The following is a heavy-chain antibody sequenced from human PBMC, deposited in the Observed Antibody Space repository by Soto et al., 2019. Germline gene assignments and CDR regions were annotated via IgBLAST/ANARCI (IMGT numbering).Heavy chain of an antibody. V-gene: IGHV2-5*02. CDR1: GFSLSTSGVG. Sequence: QITLKESGPTLVRPTQTLTLTCAFSGFSLSTSGVGVGWIRQPPGKALEWLAVIYWDDSKHYSPSLRSRPHTTKNSSKTQVGLTMTNMDPVDTGTFYCAHKGPEDWPLDYWGQGTLVTVSS. D-gene: IGHD3-9*01. J-gene: IGHJ4*02. CDR2: IYWDDSK. CDR3: AHKGPEDWPLDY.